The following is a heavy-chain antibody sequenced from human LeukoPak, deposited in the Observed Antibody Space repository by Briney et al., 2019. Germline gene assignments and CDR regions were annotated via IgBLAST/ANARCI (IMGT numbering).Heavy chain of an antibody. CDR1: GFTFTDYD. CDR2: FETVGNT. V-gene: IGHV3-13*01. D-gene: IGHD1-26*01. CDR3: VRIKTREHQYGMDV. J-gene: IGHJ6*02. Sequence: GGSLRLFCAASGFTFTDYDMHWVRQATGKGLEWVSAFETVGNTYYSGSVEGRFTISRDVVRNSLYLHMSSLRDEDTAVYYCVRIKTREHQYGMDVWGQGTTVTVSS.